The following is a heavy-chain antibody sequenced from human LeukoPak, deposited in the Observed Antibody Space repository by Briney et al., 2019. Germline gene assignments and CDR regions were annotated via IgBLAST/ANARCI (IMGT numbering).Heavy chain of an antibody. V-gene: IGHV3-74*03. CDR1: GFTFSSYW. J-gene: IGHJ3*02. Sequence: PGGSLRLSCAASGFTFSSYWMHWVRQAPGKGPVWVSRINSDGTGTMYADSVKGRFTISRDNAKNTLYLQMTSLRAEDTAVYYCAKHPAFDIWGQGTMVTVSS. CDR3: AKHPAFDI. CDR2: INSDGTGT.